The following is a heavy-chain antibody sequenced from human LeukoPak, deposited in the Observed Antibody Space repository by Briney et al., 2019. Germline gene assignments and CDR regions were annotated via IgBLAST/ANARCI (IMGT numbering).Heavy chain of an antibody. V-gene: IGHV3-48*01. J-gene: IGHJ3*02. CDR1: GFTFSSYS. CDR2: ISSSSSTI. D-gene: IGHD4-23*01. Sequence: GGSLRLSCAASGFTFSSYSMNWVRQAPGKGLEWVSYISSSSSTIYYADSVKGRFTISRDNAKNSLYLQMNSLRAEDTAVYYCARDAFDYGGNGAFDIWGQGTMVTVSS. CDR3: ARDAFDYGGNGAFDI.